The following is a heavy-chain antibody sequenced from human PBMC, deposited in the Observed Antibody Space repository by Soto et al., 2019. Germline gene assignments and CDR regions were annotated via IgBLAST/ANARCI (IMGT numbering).Heavy chain of an antibody. CDR2: IIPIYGTA. D-gene: IGHD1-26*01. CDR3: AKDRRADWESYYYYAMDV. J-gene: IGHJ6*02. V-gene: IGHV1-69*01. Sequence: QVQLVQSGAEVKKPGSSVKVSCKASGGTFSSFTISWVRQAPGQGLEWMGGIIPIYGTANYAQKFQGRVTISGDATTKTAYIELSSLRSEDTAVYYCAKDRRADWESYYYYAMDVWGQGTTVTVSS. CDR1: GGTFSSFT.